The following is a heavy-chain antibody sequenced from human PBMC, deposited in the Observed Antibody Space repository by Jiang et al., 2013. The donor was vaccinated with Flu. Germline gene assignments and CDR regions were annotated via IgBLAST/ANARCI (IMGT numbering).Heavy chain of an antibody. CDR2: IYHSGST. V-gene: IGHV4-4*02. Sequence: GLVKPSGTLSLTCAVSGGSISSSNWWSWVRQPPGKGLEWIGEIYHSGSTNYNPSLKSRVTISVDKSKNQFSLKLSSVTAADTAVYYCARVYDFWSGYYTRAFDIWGQGTMVTVSS. J-gene: IGHJ3*02. CDR3: ARVYDFWSGYYTRAFDI. CDR1: GGSISSSNW. D-gene: IGHD3-3*01.